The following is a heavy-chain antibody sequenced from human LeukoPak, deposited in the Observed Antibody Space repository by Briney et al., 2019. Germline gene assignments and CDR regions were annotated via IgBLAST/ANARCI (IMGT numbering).Heavy chain of an antibody. D-gene: IGHD6-13*01. V-gene: IGHV1-2*04. CDR1: GYTFTGYY. J-gene: IGHJ4*02. CDR3: ATSIAAAGHAFGC. Sequence: GASVKVSCKASGYTFTGYYMHWVRQAPGQGLEWMGWINPNSGGTNYAQKFQGWVTMTRDTSISTAYMELSRLRSDDTAVYYCATSIAAAGHAFGCWGQGTLVTVSS. CDR2: INPNSGGT.